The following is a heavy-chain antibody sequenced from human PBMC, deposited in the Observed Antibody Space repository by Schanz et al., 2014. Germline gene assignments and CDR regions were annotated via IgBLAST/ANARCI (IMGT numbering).Heavy chain of an antibody. CDR3: TRGPLRADGNIVWGYYFDY. CDR2: ISWNSGGR. V-gene: IGHV3-9*01. D-gene: IGHD3-16*01. CDR1: GFTFEDHA. J-gene: IGHJ4*02. Sequence: EVQLVESGGGLVQPGRSLRLSCEVSGFTFEDHAMHWVRQGPGKGPEWVSSISWNSGGRGYADSVKGRFIISRDNAKTSLYLQMNSLTADDSGLYFCTRGPLRADGNIVWGYYFDYWGQGIPVTVSS.